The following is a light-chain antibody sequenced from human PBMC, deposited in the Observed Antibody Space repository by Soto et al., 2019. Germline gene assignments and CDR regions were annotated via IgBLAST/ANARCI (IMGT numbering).Light chain of an antibody. CDR1: SSDVGGYNY. Sequence: QSVLTQPASVSGSPGQSITISCTGTSSDVGGYNYVSWYQQHPGKAPKLMIYDVSNWPSGVSNRFSGSKSGNTASLTISGLQAEDEAAYYCSSYTNSSPFVFGTGTKVTVL. J-gene: IGLJ1*01. CDR3: SSYTNSSPFV. V-gene: IGLV2-14*01. CDR2: DVS.